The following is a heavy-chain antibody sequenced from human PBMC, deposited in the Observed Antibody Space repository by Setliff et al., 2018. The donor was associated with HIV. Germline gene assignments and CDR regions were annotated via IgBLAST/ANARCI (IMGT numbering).Heavy chain of an antibody. CDR2: IIPIFGTA. CDR3: ARDYYDSSGYYY. Sequence: SVKVSCKASGGTFSSYAISWVRQAPGQGLEWMGGIIPIFGTANYAQKFQGRVTITADESTNTAYMELSSLRSEDTAVYYCARDYYDSSGYYYWGQGTLVTVSS. V-gene: IGHV1-69*13. J-gene: IGHJ4*02. D-gene: IGHD3-22*01. CDR1: GGTFSSYA.